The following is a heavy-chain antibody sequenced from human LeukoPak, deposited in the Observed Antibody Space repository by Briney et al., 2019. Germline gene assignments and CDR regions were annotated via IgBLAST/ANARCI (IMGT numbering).Heavy chain of an antibody. CDR3: ARCSDGYNLALDDAFDI. Sequence: PSGTLSFTCAVSGGSISSSNWWSWVRQPPGKGLEWIGEIYHSGSTNYNPSLKSRVTISVDKSKNQFSLKLGSVTAADTAVYYCARCSDGYNLALDDAFDIWGQGTMVTVSS. V-gene: IGHV4-4*02. J-gene: IGHJ3*02. D-gene: IGHD5-24*01. CDR1: GGSISSSNW. CDR2: IYHSGST.